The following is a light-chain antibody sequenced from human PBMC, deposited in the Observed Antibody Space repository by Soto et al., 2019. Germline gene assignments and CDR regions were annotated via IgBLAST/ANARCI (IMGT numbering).Light chain of an antibody. CDR2: GAS. CDR3: QQYDSFPLT. V-gene: IGKV3-20*01. J-gene: IGKJ4*01. Sequence: EIVLTQSPGTLSLSPGERTTLSCRASHSVGSNYLAWYQQKPGQTPRLLIYGASNRATGIPDRFSGSGSGTDFTLTISGLEPEDFAVYYCQQYDSFPLTFDGGTKVEIK. CDR1: HSVGSNY.